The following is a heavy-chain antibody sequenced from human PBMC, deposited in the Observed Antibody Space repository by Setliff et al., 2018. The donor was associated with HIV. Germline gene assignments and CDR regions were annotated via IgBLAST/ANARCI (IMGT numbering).Heavy chain of an antibody. J-gene: IGHJ4*02. CDR1: GFTFSSYS. CDR3: TRWYYYDSSGYYADY. V-gene: IGHV3-73*01. CDR2: IRSKANSYAT. Sequence: PGGSLRLSCAASGFTFSSYSMNWVRQAPGKGLEWVGRIRSKANSYATAYAASVKGRFTISRDDSKNTAYLQMNSLKTEDTAVYYCTRWYYYDSSGYYADYWGQGTLVTVSS. D-gene: IGHD3-22*01.